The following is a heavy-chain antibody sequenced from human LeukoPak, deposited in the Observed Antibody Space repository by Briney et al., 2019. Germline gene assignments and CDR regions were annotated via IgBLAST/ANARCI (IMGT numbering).Heavy chain of an antibody. CDR2: ISAYNGNT. V-gene: IGHV1-18*04. CDR3: ARSCSSTSCYLNDY. CDR1: GYTFTSYV. Sequence: ASVKVSCKASGYTFTSYVISWVRQAPGQGLDWMGWISAYNGNTNYAQKLQGRVTMTTDTSTSTAYMELRSLRSDDTAVYYCARSCSSTSCYLNDYWGQGTLVTVSS. J-gene: IGHJ4*02. D-gene: IGHD2-2*01.